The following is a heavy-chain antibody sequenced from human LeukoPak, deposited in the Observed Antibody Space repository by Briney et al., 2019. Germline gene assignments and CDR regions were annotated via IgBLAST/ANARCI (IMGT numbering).Heavy chain of an antibody. CDR2: IYYSGST. Sequence: SETLSLTCTVSGGSISSYYWSWIRQPPGKGLEWIGYIYYSGSTNYNPSLKSRVTISVDTSKNQFSLKLSSVTAADTAVYYCARQYGGEPHLYDYWGQGTLVTVSS. J-gene: IGHJ4*02. CDR1: GGSISSYY. CDR3: ARQYGGEPHLYDY. V-gene: IGHV4-59*08. D-gene: IGHD4-23*01.